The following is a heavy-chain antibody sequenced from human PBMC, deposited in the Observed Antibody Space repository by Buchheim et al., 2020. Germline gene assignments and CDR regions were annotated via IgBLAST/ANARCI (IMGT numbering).Heavy chain of an antibody. Sequence: QVQLVESGGGVVQPGRSLRLSCAASGFTFSSYGMHWVRQAPGKGLEWVAVISYDGSNKYYADSVKGRFNISRDNAKKSLYLQMNSLRDEDTAVYYCARALAAAGFDYWGQGTL. CDR1: GFTFSSYG. V-gene: IGHV3-30*03. CDR2: ISYDGSNK. J-gene: IGHJ4*02. CDR3: ARALAAAGFDY. D-gene: IGHD6-13*01.